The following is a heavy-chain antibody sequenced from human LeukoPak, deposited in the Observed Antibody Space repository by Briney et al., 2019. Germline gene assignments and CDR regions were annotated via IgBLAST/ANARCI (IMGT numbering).Heavy chain of an antibody. D-gene: IGHD3-22*01. CDR2: IYYSGST. Sequence: SQTLSLTCTVSGGSISSYYWSWIRQPPGKGLEWIGYIYYSGSTNYNPSLKSRVTISVDTSKNQFSLKLSSVTAADTAVYYCARYPGSGYSSYYGMDVWGQGTTVTVSS. V-gene: IGHV4-59*01. J-gene: IGHJ6*02. CDR1: GGSISSYY. CDR3: ARYPGSGYSSYYGMDV.